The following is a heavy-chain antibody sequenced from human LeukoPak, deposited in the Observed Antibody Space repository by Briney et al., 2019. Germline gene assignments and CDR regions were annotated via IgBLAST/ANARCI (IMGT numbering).Heavy chain of an antibody. D-gene: IGHD3-9*01. J-gene: IGHJ6*02. CDR1: GFTFSTSW. CDR2: INGDGRNI. CDR3: TRDLMDYDVSTGLHHYYMDV. Sequence: GGSLRLSCAASGFTFSTSWMSWIRQAPRKGLVWVSRINGDGRNINYADSVRGRFTISRDNAKNTLYLQMNTLRVEDTAVYYCTRDLMDYDVSTGLHHYYMDVWGQGTTVTVSS. V-gene: IGHV3-74*01.